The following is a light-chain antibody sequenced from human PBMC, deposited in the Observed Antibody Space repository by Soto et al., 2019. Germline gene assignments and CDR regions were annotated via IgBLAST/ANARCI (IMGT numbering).Light chain of an antibody. CDR2: KAS. V-gene: IGKV1-5*03. CDR3: QPDNSYSRT. Sequence: DIQMTQSPSTLSASVGDRVTITCRASQSISSWLAWYQKKPGKAPKLLIYKASTLESGVPSRFSGSGSETEFTLTISSLQPDDFATDYCQPDNSYSRTFGQGTKVEIK. J-gene: IGKJ1*01. CDR1: QSISSW.